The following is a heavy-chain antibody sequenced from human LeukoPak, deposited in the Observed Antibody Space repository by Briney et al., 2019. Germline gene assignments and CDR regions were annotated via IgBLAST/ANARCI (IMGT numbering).Heavy chain of an antibody. V-gene: IGHV4-34*01. J-gene: IGHJ4*02. D-gene: IGHD3-22*01. CDR3: ARGTMNRGTYHYFDY. CDR2: INHSGST. Sequence: SETLSLTCAVYGGSFSGYYWSWIRQPPGKGLEWIGEINHSGSTNYNPSLKSRVTISVDTSKNQFSLKLSSVTAADTAVYYCARGTMNRGTYHYFDYWGQGTLVTVSS. CDR1: GGSFSGYY.